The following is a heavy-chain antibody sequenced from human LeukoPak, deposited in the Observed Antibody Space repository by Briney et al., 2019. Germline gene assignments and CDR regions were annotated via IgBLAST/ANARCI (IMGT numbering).Heavy chain of an antibody. CDR3: ARDLFTMIVVAHDAFDI. V-gene: IGHV3-33*01. Sequence: GGSLRLSCAASGFTFSSYGMHWVRQAPGKRLEWVAVIWYDGSNKYYADSVKGRFTISRDNSKNTLYLQMNSLRAEDTAVYYCARDLFTMIVVAHDAFDIWGQGTMVTVSS. J-gene: IGHJ3*02. D-gene: IGHD3-22*01. CDR1: GFTFSSYG. CDR2: IWYDGSNK.